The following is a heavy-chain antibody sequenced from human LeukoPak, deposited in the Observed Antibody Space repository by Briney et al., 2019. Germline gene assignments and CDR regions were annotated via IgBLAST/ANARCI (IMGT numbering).Heavy chain of an antibody. J-gene: IGHJ4*02. CDR3: ARDLGEGSSWYGEDY. Sequence: ASVKVSCKASGYTFTSYGISWVRQAPGQGLEWMGWINPNSGGTNYAQKFQGRVTMTRDTSISTAYMELSRLRSDDTAVYYCARDLGEGSSWYGEDYWGQGTLVTVSS. CDR1: GYTFTSYG. D-gene: IGHD6-13*01. V-gene: IGHV1-2*02. CDR2: INPNSGGT.